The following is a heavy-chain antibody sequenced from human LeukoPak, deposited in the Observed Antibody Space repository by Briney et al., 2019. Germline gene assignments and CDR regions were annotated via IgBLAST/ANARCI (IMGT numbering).Heavy chain of an antibody. V-gene: IGHV3-21*01. Sequence: PGGSLRLSCAASGFTFSGYSMNWVRQAPGKGLEWVSSISSSSSYIYYADSVKGRFTISRDNAKNSLYLQMNSLRAEDTAVYYCARVGHYDILTGHAFDIWGQGTMVTVSS. CDR3: ARVGHYDILTGHAFDI. D-gene: IGHD3-9*01. CDR2: ISSSSSYI. J-gene: IGHJ3*02. CDR1: GFTFSGYS.